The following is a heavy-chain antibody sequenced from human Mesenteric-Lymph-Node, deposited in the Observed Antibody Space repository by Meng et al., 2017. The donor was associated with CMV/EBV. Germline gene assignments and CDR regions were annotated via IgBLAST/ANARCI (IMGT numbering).Heavy chain of an antibody. Sequence: SETLSLTFAVYGGSFSGYYWSWIRQPPGKGLDWIGEINHSGSTNYNPSLTSRVTISVDTSKNQFSLKLSSVTAADTAVYYCARLPAAIRAYYYYGMDVWGQGTTVTVSS. CDR1: GGSFSGYY. D-gene: IGHD2-2*01. CDR2: INHSGST. CDR3: ARLPAAIRAYYYYGMDV. V-gene: IGHV4-34*01. J-gene: IGHJ6*02.